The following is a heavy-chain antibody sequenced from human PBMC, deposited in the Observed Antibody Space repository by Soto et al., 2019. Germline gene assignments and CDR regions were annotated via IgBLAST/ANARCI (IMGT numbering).Heavy chain of an antibody. D-gene: IGHD5-18*01. V-gene: IGHV1-3*01. CDR3: AREGDGYSYGLGY. Sequence: ASVKVSCKASGYTFTSYAMHWVRQAPGQRLEWMGWINAGNGNTKYSQKFQGRVTITRDTSASTAYMELSSLRSEDTAVYHCAREGDGYSYGLGYWGQGTLVPVSS. J-gene: IGHJ4*02. CDR2: INAGNGNT. CDR1: GYTFTSYA.